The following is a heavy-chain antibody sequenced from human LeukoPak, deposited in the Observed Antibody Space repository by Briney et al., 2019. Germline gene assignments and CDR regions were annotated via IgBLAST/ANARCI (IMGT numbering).Heavy chain of an antibody. CDR3: ARASSGWYGFDY. D-gene: IGHD6-19*01. J-gene: IGHJ4*02. CDR2: INPNSGGT. Sequence: GAPVKVCCKASGYTFTGYYMHWVLQAPGQGLEWMGRINPNSGGTNYAQKFQGRVTMTRDTSISTAYMELSRLRSDDTAVYYCARASSGWYGFDYWGQGTLVTVSS. CDR1: GYTFTGYY. V-gene: IGHV1-2*06.